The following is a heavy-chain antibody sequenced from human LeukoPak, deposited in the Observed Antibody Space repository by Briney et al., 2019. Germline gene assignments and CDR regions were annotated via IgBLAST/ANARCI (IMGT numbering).Heavy chain of an antibody. CDR2: INHSGST. D-gene: IGHD6-19*01. J-gene: IGHJ4*02. V-gene: IGHV4-34*01. CDR3: ARVPSKDSSGWWGY. Sequence: SETLSLTCAVYGGSFSGYYWSWIRQPPGKGLEWIGEINHSGSTNYNPSLKSRVTISVDTSKNQLSLKLSSVTAADTAVYYCARVPSKDSSGWWGYWGQGTLVTVSS. CDR1: GGSFSGYY.